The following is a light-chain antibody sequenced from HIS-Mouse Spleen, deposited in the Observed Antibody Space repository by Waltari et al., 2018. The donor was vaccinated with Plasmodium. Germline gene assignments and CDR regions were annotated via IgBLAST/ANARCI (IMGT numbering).Light chain of an antibody. CDR1: ALPKKY. CDR2: EDS. J-gene: IGLJ3*02. Sequence: SYELTQPPSVSVSPGQTARITCSGHALPKKYAYWYQPKSGQAPVLVIYEDSKRPPGIPERFSGSSSGTMATLTISGAQVEDEADYYCYSTDSSGNHRVFGGGTKLTVL. CDR3: YSTDSSGNHRV. V-gene: IGLV3-10*01.